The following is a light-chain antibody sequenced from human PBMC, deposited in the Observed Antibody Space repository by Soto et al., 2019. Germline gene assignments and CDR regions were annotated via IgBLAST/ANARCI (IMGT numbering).Light chain of an antibody. CDR2: DAS. Sequence: ASQLTQSPSSLSASVGDRVTITCRASQGISSALAWYQQQPGKAPKLLIYDASSLESGVPSRFSGSGSGTDFTLTISSLQPEDFATYYCQQFNSYPPLTFGGGTKVEIK. CDR1: QGISSA. V-gene: IGKV1-13*02. J-gene: IGKJ4*01. CDR3: QQFNSYPPLT.